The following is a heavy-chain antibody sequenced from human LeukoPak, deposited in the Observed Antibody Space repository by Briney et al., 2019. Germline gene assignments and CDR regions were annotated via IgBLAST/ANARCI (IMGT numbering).Heavy chain of an antibody. J-gene: IGHJ4*02. CDR3: AGSYYNVFDY. Sequence: GGSLRLSCAASGFTFSNYGMHWVRQAPGKGLEWVELIWYDGSNKYYADSVKGRFTISRDNSKNTLYLQMNSLRAEDTAVYYCAGSYYNVFDYWGQGTLVTVSS. CDR2: IWYDGSNK. CDR1: GFTFSNYG. V-gene: IGHV3-33*01. D-gene: IGHD3-10*01.